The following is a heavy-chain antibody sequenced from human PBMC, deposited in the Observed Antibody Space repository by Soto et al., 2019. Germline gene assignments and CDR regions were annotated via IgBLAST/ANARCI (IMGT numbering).Heavy chain of an antibody. J-gene: IGHJ6*03. D-gene: IGHD3-10*01. V-gene: IGHV4-59*08. CDR3: ARLYYGYDYDYYYVDV. Sequence: SETLALTFTVSGGSISSYYWSWIRQPPGKGLEWIGYIYYSGSTNYNPSLKSRVTISVDTSKNQFSLKLSSVTAADTAVYYCARLYYGYDYDYYYVDVWGKGTTVTVSS. CDR2: IYYSGST. CDR1: GGSISSYY.